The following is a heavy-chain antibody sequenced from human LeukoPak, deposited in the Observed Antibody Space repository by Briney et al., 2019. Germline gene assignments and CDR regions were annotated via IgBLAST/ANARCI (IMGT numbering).Heavy chain of an antibody. CDR3: ARRTLYSSGYDY. V-gene: IGHV4-59*08. CDR1: GGSISSYY. Sequence: PSETLSLTCTVSGGSISSYYWSRIRQPPGKGLEWIGYIYNSGTTNYNPSLKSRVTISVDTSENQFSLKLSSVTAADTAVYYCARRTLYSSGYDYWGQGTLVTVSS. J-gene: IGHJ4*02. CDR2: IYNSGTT. D-gene: IGHD6-19*01.